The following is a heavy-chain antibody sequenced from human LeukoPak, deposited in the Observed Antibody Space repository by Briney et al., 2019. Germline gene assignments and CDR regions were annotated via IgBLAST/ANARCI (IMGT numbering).Heavy chain of an antibody. J-gene: IGHJ4*02. CDR1: GFTFNRFY. CDR3: VKDRSIAAPNNDFFDS. Sequence: GGSLRLSCSASGFTFNRFYLHWVRQAPRKGLEFVSHISSNGATTYYADSVKGRLTISRDNSKNTLYLQMSSLRADDTAVYYCVKDRSIAAPNNDFFDSWGQGALVTVSS. V-gene: IGHV3-64D*06. CDR2: ISSNGATT. D-gene: IGHD6-6*01.